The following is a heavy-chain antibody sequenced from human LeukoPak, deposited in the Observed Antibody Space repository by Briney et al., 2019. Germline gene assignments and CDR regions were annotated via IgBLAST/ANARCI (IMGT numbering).Heavy chain of an antibody. CDR1: GYSISSGYY. CDR3: ATSYSSGPMNFDY. CDR2: IYHSGST. V-gene: IGHV4-38-2*01. J-gene: IGHJ4*02. D-gene: IGHD6-19*01. Sequence: SETLSLTCAVSGYSISSGYYWGWIRQPPGKGLEWIGSIYHSGSTYYNPSLKSRVTISVDTSENQFSLKLSSVTAADTAVYYCATSYSSGPMNFDYWGQGTLVTVSS.